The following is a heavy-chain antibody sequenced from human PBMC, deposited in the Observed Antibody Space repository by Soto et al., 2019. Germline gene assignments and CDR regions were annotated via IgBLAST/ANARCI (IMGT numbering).Heavy chain of an antibody. CDR3: ARDTSHNYYDSSGYYKY. CDR1: GFTFSSYW. V-gene: IGHV3-7*05. CDR2: IKQDGSEK. D-gene: IGHD3-22*01. Sequence: GGSLRLSCAASGFTFSSYWMSWVRQAPGKGLEWVANIKQDGSEKYYVDSVKGRFTISRDNAKNSLYLQMNSLRAEDTAVYYCARDTSHNYYDSSGYYKYWGQGTLVTVSS. J-gene: IGHJ4*02.